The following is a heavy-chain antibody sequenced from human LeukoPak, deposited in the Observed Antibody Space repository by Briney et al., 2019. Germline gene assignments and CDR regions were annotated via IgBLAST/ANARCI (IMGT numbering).Heavy chain of an antibody. CDR3: AKAVVVTAARHFDY. V-gene: IGHV3-23*01. J-gene: IGHJ4*02. CDR1: GFSFSSYA. D-gene: IGHD2-21*02. Sequence: GGSLRLSCAASGFSFSSYAMSWVRQAPVKGLEWVSAISGSGGSTYHADSVKGRFTISRDNSKNTLYLQMNSLRAEDTAVYYCAKAVVVTAARHFDYWGQGTLVTVSS. CDR2: ISGSGGST.